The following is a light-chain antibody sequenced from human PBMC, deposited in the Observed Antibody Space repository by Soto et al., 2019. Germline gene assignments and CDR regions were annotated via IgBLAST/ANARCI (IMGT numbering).Light chain of an antibody. Sequence: EVGLTLSACTLALSPGERATLSCRVSQTVRNNYLAWYQQKPGQAPRLLIYDASSRATGIPDRFSGGGSGTDFTLTISSLEPEDFAVYYCQQFSSYPLTFAGGTKVDI. CDR3: QQFSSYPLT. J-gene: IGKJ4*01. CDR2: DAS. V-gene: IGKV3-20*01. CDR1: QTVRNNY.